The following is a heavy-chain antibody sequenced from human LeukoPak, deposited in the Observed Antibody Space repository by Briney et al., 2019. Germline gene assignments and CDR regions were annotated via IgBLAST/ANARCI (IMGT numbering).Heavy chain of an antibody. V-gene: IGHV1-2*02. CDR2: INPNSGGT. J-gene: IGHJ4*02. D-gene: IGHD1-14*01. Sequence: GASVKVSCKASGYTFTSYDINWVRQATGQGLEWMGWINPNSGGTNYAQKFQGRVTMTRDTSISAAYMELSRLRSDDTAVYYCARYNWNHNTVEYYFDYWGQGTLVTVSS. CDR1: GYTFTSYD. CDR3: ARYNWNHNTVEYYFDY.